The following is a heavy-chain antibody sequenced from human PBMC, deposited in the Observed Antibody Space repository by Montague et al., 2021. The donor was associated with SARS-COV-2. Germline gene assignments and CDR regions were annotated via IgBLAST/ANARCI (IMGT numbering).Heavy chain of an antibody. CDR2: IYHSGST. V-gene: IGHV4-4*02. CDR3: ARGTIWFGELLTLWYFDY. CDR1: GGSISSSNW. Sequence: SETLSLTCAVSGGSISSSNWWRWVRHPPGKGLEWIGEIYHSGSTNYNPSLKSRVIISVDKSKNQFSLKLSSVTAADTAAYYCARGTIWFGELLTLWYFDYWGQGTLVTVSS. J-gene: IGHJ4*02. D-gene: IGHD3-10*01.